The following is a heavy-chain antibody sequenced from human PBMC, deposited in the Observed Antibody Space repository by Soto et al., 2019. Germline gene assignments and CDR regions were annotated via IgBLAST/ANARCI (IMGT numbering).Heavy chain of an antibody. D-gene: IGHD2-2*01. CDR3: ASDPVGCSSTSCYAY. CDR2: FDPEDGET. Sequence: ASVKVSCKVSGYTLTELSMHWVRQAPGKGLEWMGGFDPEDGETIYAQKFQGRVTMTEDTSTDTAYMELSSLRSEDTAVYYCASDPVGCSSTSCYAYWGQGTPVTVSS. V-gene: IGHV1-24*01. CDR1: GYTLTELS. J-gene: IGHJ4*02.